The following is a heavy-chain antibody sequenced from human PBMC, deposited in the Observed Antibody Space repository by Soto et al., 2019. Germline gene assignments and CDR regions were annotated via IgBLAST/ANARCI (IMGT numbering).Heavy chain of an antibody. Sequence: EVQLVESGGGLVQPGGSLRLSCAASGFTFSSYWMHWVRQAPGKGLVWVSRINSDGSSTSYADSVKGRFTISRDNAKNTLSLQMNSLRAEDTAVYYCAGGYYLYYYAGMDVWGQGTTVTVSS. V-gene: IGHV3-74*01. CDR2: INSDGSST. J-gene: IGHJ6*02. D-gene: IGHD3-22*01. CDR1: GFTFSSYW. CDR3: AGGYYLYYYAGMDV.